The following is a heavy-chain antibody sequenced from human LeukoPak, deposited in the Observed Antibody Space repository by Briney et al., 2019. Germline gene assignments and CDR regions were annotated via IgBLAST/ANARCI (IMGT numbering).Heavy chain of an antibody. CDR2: ISSNGGST. Sequence: GGSLRLSCAASGFTFSSYAMHWVRQAPGKGLEYVSAISSNGGSTYYANPVKGRFTISRDNSKNTLYLQMGSLRAEDMAVYYCARQGIAAAGKPLDYWGQGTLVTVSS. CDR3: ARQGIAAAGKPLDY. V-gene: IGHV3-64*01. J-gene: IGHJ4*02. D-gene: IGHD6-13*01. CDR1: GFTFSSYA.